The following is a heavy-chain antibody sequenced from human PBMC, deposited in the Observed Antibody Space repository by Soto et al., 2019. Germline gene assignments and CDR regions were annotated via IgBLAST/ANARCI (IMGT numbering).Heavy chain of an antibody. CDR1: GYSFTDYH. Sequence: ASVKVSCKASGYSFTDYHIHWVRQAPGQGLEWLGRINPKSGGASTAQKFQGWVTMTRDRSISTVYMELTRLRSDDTAVYFCARGHSTDCSNGVCSFFYNHEMDVWGQGTTVTVSS. V-gene: IGHV1-2*04. CDR3: ARGHSTDCSNGVCSFFYNHEMDV. D-gene: IGHD2-8*01. CDR2: INPKSGGA. J-gene: IGHJ6*02.